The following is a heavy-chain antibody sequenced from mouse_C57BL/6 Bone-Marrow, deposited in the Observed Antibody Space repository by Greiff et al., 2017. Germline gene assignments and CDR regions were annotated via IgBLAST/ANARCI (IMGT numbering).Heavy chain of an antibody. J-gene: IGHJ3*01. CDR3: ARWGWFAY. CDR1: GYTFTSYG. Sequence: VQLQQSGAELAKPGASVKLSCKASGYTFTSYGMHWVKQRPGQGLEWIGMIHPSSGSTNYNEKFKSKATLTVDKSSSTAYMQLSSLTSEDSAVYYYARWGWFAYWGQGTLVTVSA. V-gene: IGHV1-64*01. CDR2: IHPSSGST.